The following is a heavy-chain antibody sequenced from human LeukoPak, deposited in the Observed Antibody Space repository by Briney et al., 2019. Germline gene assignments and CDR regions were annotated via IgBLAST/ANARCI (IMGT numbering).Heavy chain of an antibody. J-gene: IGHJ4*02. CDR3: ARAPRVDYYGSGSALKD. V-gene: IGHV1-69*04. D-gene: IGHD3-10*01. CDR1: GYTFTNYD. CDR2: IIPILGIA. Sequence: ASVKVSCKASGYTFTNYDINWVRQATGQGLEWMGRIIPILGIANYAQKFQGRVTITADKSTSTAYMELSSLRSEDTAVYYCARAPRVDYYGSGSALKDWGQGTLVTVSS.